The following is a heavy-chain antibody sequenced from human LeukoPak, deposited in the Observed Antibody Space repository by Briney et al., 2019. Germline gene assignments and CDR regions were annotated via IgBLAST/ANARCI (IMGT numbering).Heavy chain of an antibody. CDR1: GGSISSSSYY. Sequence: PSETLSLTCTVSGGSISSSSYYWGWIRQPPGKGLEWIGSIYYSGSTYYNPSLKSRVTISVDTSKNQFSLKLSSVTAADTAVYYCARGRYYYGSGSYYTNWFDPWGQGTLVTVSS. J-gene: IGHJ5*02. D-gene: IGHD3-10*01. CDR2: IYYSGST. V-gene: IGHV4-39*07. CDR3: ARGRYYYGSGSYYTNWFDP.